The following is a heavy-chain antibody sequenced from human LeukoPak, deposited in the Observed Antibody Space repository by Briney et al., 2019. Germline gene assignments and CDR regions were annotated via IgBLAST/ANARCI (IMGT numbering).Heavy chain of an antibody. J-gene: IGHJ4*02. D-gene: IGHD6-13*01. CDR3: ARVDEVFEEAAGTVSLPKTPRYYFDY. CDR1: GGSISSGGYY. CDR2: IYHSGST. Sequence: SETLSLTCTVSGGSISSGGYYWSWIRQPPGKGLEWIGYIYHSGSTYYNPSLKSRVTISVDRSKNQFSLKLSSVTAADTAVYYCARVDEVFEEAAGTVSLPKTPRYYFDYWGQGTLVTVSS. V-gene: IGHV4-30-2*01.